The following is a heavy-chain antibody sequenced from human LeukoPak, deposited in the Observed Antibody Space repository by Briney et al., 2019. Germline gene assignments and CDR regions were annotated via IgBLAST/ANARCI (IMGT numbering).Heavy chain of an antibody. CDR3: ARDRVGATDYFDY. D-gene: IGHD1-26*01. J-gene: IGHJ4*02. CDR1: GFTFSSYA. CDR2: ISYDGSDK. Sequence: GGSLRLSCAASGFTFSSYATHWVRQAPGKGLEWVAVISYDGSDKYYADSVKGRFTISRDNSKNTLYLQMNSLRAEDTAVYYCARDRVGATDYFDYWGQGTLVTDSS. V-gene: IGHV3-30-3*01.